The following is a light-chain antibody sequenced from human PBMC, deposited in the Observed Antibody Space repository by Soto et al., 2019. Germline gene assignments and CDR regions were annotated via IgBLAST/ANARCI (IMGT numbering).Light chain of an antibody. J-gene: IGKJ1*01. CDR1: QSVSSN. CDR3: QSYCSSGP. CDR2: GAS. Sequence: EIVVTKSPATLSVSPEERATLSYRASQSVSSNLAWYQQKPGQSPRLLIYGASNRATGIPDRFSGSGSGTDFTLNISRLEPDDFAVYYSQSYCSSGPFGQGTMA. V-gene: IGKV3-20*01.